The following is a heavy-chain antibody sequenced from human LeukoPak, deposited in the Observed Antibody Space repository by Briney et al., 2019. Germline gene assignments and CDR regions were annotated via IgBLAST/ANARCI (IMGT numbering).Heavy chain of an antibody. CDR3: AREGDPRYNWNYVTGNNWFDP. CDR2: MNPNSGNT. Sequence: ASVKVSCKASGYTFTSYDINWVRQATGQGLEWMGWMNPNSGNTGYALKFQGRVTMTRNTSISTAYMELSSLRSEDTAVYYCAREGDPRYNWNYVTGNNWFDPWGQGTLVTVSS. J-gene: IGHJ5*02. CDR1: GYTFTSYD. D-gene: IGHD1-7*01. V-gene: IGHV1-8*01.